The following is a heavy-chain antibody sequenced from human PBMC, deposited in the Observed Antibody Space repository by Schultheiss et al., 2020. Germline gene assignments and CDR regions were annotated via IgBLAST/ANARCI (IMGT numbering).Heavy chain of an antibody. CDR2: IYYTGST. CDR3: ARLDNFWSGYYSAPPGAFDI. Sequence: WGSLRLSCAASGFTFSSYAMSWVRQAPGKGLEWIGNIYYTGSTYSNPSLKSRVTISVDTSKNQFSLKLSSVTAADTAVYYCARLDNFWSGYYSAPPGAFDIWGQGTVVTVSS. V-gene: IGHV4-38-2*01. J-gene: IGHJ3*02. CDR1: GFTFSSYA. D-gene: IGHD3-3*01.